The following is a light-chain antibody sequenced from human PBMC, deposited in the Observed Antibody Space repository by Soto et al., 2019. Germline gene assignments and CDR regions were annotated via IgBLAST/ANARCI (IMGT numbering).Light chain of an antibody. J-gene: IGLJ1*01. CDR2: GNS. CDR1: SSNIGAGYD. CDR3: QSYDSQRGV. V-gene: IGLV1-40*01. Sequence: QSVLTQPPSVSGAPGQRVTISCTGSSSNIGAGYDVHWYQQLPGTAPKLLIYGNSNRPSGVPDRFSGSKSGTSASLAITGLQAEDEADYYCQSYDSQRGVFGAGTKVTVL.